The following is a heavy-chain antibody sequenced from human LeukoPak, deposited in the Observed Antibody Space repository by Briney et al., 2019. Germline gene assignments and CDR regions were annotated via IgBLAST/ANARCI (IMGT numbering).Heavy chain of an antibody. CDR2: VYHSGST. D-gene: IGHD3-22*01. CDR3: ARVGRGYYRNPFDY. V-gene: IGHV4-38-2*01. Sequence: PSETLPLTCAVSGFSFRTGYYWGWIRQPPGKGLEWIGSVYHSGSTYYSPSLKSRVTISVDTAKNQFSLKLTSVTAADTAVYYCARVGRGYYRNPFDYWGQGILVTVSS. CDR1: GFSFRTGYY. J-gene: IGHJ4*02.